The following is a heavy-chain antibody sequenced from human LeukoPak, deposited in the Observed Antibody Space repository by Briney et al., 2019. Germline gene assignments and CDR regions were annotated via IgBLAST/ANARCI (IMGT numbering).Heavy chain of an antibody. D-gene: IGHD3-22*01. V-gene: IGHV4-59*01. CDR1: GGSINNYY. J-gene: IGHJ4*02. Sequence: PSETLSLTCTVSGGSINNYYWSWIRQPPGKGLVRIGYIYYSGSTNYNPSLKSRLTISVDTSKNQFALKVSSLTAADTAVYYCARHRGSGYPYFDYWGQGTLVTVSS. CDR3: ARHRGSGYPYFDY. CDR2: IYYSGST.